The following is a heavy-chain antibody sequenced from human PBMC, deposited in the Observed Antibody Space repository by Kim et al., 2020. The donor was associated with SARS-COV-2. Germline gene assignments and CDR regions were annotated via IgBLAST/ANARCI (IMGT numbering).Heavy chain of an antibody. CDR3: RSRISDAFDI. J-gene: IGHJ3*02. Sequence: GGSLRLSCAASGFTFSSYAMHWVRQAPGKGLEWVAVISYDGSNKYYADSVKGRFTISRDNSKNTLYLQMNSLRAEDTAVYYCRSRISDAFDIWGQGTMVTVSS. CDR1: GFTFSSYA. CDR2: ISYDGSNK. V-gene: IGHV3-30*04. D-gene: IGHD1-20*01.